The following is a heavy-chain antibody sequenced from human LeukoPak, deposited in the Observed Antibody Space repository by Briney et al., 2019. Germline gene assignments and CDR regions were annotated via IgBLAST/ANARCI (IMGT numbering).Heavy chain of an antibody. J-gene: IGHJ6*04. V-gene: IGHV3-23*01. Sequence: PGGSLRLSCAASGFTFNNYAMTWVRQAPGKGLEWVSSISGSGVTTYYADSVEGRFTISRDNSKNTLYLQMNSLRAEDTAVYYCAKPSDVWGKGTTVTVSS. CDR3: AKPSDV. CDR2: ISGSGVTT. CDR1: GFTFNNYA.